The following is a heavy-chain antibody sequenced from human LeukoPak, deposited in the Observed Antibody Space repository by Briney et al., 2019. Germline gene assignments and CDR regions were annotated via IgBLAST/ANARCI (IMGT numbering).Heavy chain of an antibody. CDR3: ATDRRTIARWEPYY. Sequence: ASVKVSCKVSGYTLTELSIHWVRQAPGKGLEWMGGFDPEDGETIYAQKFQGRVTMTEDTSTHTAYMELSSLRSEDTAVYYCATDRRTIARWEPYYWGQGTLVTVSS. D-gene: IGHD1-26*01. V-gene: IGHV1-24*01. CDR2: FDPEDGET. CDR1: GYTLTELS. J-gene: IGHJ4*02.